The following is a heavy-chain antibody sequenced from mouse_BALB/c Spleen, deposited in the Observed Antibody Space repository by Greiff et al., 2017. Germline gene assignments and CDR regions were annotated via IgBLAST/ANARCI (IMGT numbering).Heavy chain of an antibody. CDR1: GYTFTSYV. CDR3: ARKVYYGSSGYFDD. CDR2: INPYNDGT. J-gene: IGHJ2*01. Sequence: EVKVVESGPELVKPGASVKMSCKASGYTFTSYVMHWVKQKPGQGLEWIGYINPYNDGTKYNEKFKGKATLTSDKSSSTAYMELSSLTSEDSAVYYCARKVYYGSSGYFDDWGQGTTLTVSS. D-gene: IGHD1-1*01. V-gene: IGHV1-14*01.